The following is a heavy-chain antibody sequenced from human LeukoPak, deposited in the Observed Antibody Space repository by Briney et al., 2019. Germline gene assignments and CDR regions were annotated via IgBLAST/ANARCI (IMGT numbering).Heavy chain of an antibody. CDR3: AKPIYCGGDCYSFDY. J-gene: IGHJ4*02. D-gene: IGHD2-21*02. V-gene: IGHV3-23*01. Sequence: GGSLRLSCAASGFTFSSYAMSWVRQAPGKGLEWVSAISGSGGSTYYADSVKGRFTISRDNSKNTLYLQMNSPRAEDTAVYYCAKPIYCGGDCYSFDYWGQGTLVTVSS. CDR1: GFTFSSYA. CDR2: ISGSGGST.